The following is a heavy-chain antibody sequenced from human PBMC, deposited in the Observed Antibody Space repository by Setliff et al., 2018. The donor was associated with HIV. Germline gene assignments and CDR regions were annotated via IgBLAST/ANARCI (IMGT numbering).Heavy chain of an antibody. CDR3: ARQLSNSLES. Sequence: SVKVSCKASGGTFSGYAIYWVRQAPGQGLEWMGGTMPISGTPNYAQKFQGRVTITADESTNTAYMELSSLRSEDTAVYYCARQLSNSLESWGQGTLVTVSS. CDR2: TMPISGTP. D-gene: IGHD1-1*01. V-gene: IGHV1-69*13. J-gene: IGHJ4*02. CDR1: GGTFSGYA.